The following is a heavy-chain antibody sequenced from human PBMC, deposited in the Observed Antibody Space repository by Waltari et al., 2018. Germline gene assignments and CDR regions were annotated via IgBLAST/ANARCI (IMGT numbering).Heavy chain of an antibody. V-gene: IGHV3-23*01. CDR3: AKDPLAVAAVVWYFDY. CDR1: GFTFSSYA. Sequence: EVQLLESGGGLVQPGGSLRLSCAASGFTFSSYAMSWVRQAPGKGLEWVSAISGSGGSTYYADSGKGRFTSSRDNSKNTLYLQMNSLRAEDTAVYYCAKDPLAVAAVVWYFDYWGQGTLVTVSS. CDR2: ISGSGGST. J-gene: IGHJ4*02. D-gene: IGHD6-19*01.